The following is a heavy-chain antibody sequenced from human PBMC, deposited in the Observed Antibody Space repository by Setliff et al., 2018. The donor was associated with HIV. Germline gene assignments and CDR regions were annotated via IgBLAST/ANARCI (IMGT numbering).Heavy chain of an antibody. CDR3: ARHGRSYDSGRWYNWFDS. CDR1: GFSFSDYE. V-gene: IGHV4-59*08. Sequence: GSLRLSCAASGFSFSDYEMHWIRQTPGKGLEWIGLMHVSRETNYNPSLESRVTISMDTSKNQFSLKLSSVTAADTALYFCARHGRSYDSGRWYNWFDSWGQGTPVTVSS. D-gene: IGHD3-10*01. J-gene: IGHJ5*01. CDR2: MHVSRET.